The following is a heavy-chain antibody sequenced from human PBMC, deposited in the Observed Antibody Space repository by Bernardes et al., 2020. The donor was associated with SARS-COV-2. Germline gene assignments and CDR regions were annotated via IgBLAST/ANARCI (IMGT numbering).Heavy chain of an antibody. CDR1: GFTFEDYT. CDR3: ATERQSLTIFGVGHDAFDF. Sequence: GGSLRLSCAASGFTFEDYTMHWVRQVPGKGLEWVSLVSWDGSTTNYADSVKGRFIISRDSSRNTLHLQMNSLRKEDTALYYCATERQSLTIFGVGHDAFDFWGQGTMFTVSS. CDR2: VSWDGSTT. V-gene: IGHV3-43*01. J-gene: IGHJ3*01. D-gene: IGHD3-3*01.